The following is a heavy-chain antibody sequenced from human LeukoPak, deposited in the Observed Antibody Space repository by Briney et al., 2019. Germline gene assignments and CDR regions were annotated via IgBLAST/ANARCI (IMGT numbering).Heavy chain of an antibody. CDR1: GGSFSGYY. J-gene: IGHJ4*02. CDR3: ARGRVGYMGNYDY. CDR2: INHSGST. V-gene: IGHV4-34*01. D-gene: IGHD5-24*01. Sequence: SETLSLTCAVYGGSFSGYYWSWIRQPPGKGLEWIGEINHSGSTNYNPSLKSRFTISVNTSKKQFSLTLSSVTAAETAVYYCARGRVGYMGNYDYWGQGTLVTVSS.